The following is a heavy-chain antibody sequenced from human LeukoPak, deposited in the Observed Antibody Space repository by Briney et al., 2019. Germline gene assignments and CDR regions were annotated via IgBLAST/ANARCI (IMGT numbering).Heavy chain of an antibody. D-gene: IGHD3-9*01. CDR1: GFTFSSYA. CDR3: ARGGGLRYFDWLLQKGPFDY. CDR2: ISSSGSTI. J-gene: IGHJ4*02. V-gene: IGHV3-48*03. Sequence: PGGSLRLSCVASGFTFSSYAMSWVRQAPGKGLEWVSYISSSGSTIYYADSVKGRFTISRDNAKNSLYLQMNSLRAEDTAVYYCARGGGLRYFDWLLQKGPFDYWGQGTLVTVSS.